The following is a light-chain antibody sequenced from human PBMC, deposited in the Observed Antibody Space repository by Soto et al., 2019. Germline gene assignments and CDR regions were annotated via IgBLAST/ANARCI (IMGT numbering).Light chain of an antibody. J-gene: IGKJ4*01. CDR3: QEFGSN. CDR1: QSITGNY. Sequence: VLTQSPGTLSLSPGDRATLSCRASQSITGNYLAWHQQKPGQAPKLLIYGASTRAPGIPDRFNGSGSGTDFILTISRLEAEDFAVYYCQEFGSNFGGGTKVDIK. CDR2: GAS. V-gene: IGKV3-20*01.